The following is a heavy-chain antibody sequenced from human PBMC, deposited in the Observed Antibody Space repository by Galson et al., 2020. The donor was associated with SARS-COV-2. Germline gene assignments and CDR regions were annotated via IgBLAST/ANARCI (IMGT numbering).Heavy chain of an antibody. V-gene: IGHV3-30*03. J-gene: IGHJ4*02. CDR1: GFTFSSYG. Sequence: GESLKISCAASGFTFSSYGIHWVRQAPGKGLEWVAVISYDGSNKYYADSVKGRFTISRDNSKNTLYLQMNSLRAEDTAVYYCATSRRYCSSTSCYGYFDYWGQGTLVTVSS. CDR3: ATSRRYCSSTSCYGYFDY. D-gene: IGHD2-2*01. CDR2: ISYDGSNK.